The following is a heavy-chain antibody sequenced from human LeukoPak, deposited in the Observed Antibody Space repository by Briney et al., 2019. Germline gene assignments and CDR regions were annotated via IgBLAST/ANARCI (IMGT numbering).Heavy chain of an antibody. CDR1: GFTFSSYG. V-gene: IGHV3-30*18. J-gene: IGHJ6*02. CDR3: AKDRVGATSGGNYYYYYGMDV. CDR2: ISYDGSNK. D-gene: IGHD1-26*01. Sequence: PGRSLRLSCAASGFTFSSYGMHWVRQAPGKGLEWVAVISYDGSNKYYADSVKGRFTISRDNSKNTLYLQMNSLRAEDTAVYYCAKDRVGATSGGNYYYYYGMDVWGQGTTVTVSS.